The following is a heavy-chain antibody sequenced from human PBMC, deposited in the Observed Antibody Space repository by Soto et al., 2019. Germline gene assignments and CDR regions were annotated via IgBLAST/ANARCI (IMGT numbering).Heavy chain of an antibody. V-gene: IGHV1-69*13. CDR2: IIPIFGTA. CDR1: GGTFSSYA. J-gene: IGHJ6*02. Sequence: SVKVSCKASGGTFSSYAISWVRQAPGQGLEWMGGIIPIFGTANYAQKFQGRVTITADESTSTAYMELSSLRSEDTAVYYCARACGGDCSLYYGMDGWGQGTTVTVSS. CDR3: ARACGGDCSLYYGMDG. D-gene: IGHD2-21*02.